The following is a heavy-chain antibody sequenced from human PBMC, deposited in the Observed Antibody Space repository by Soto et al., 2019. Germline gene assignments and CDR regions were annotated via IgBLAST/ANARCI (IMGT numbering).Heavy chain of an antibody. CDR2: ISSTGTYT. CDR3: ARDANYAAN. Sequence: QVQLVESGGGLVEPEGSLRLSCAASGFSFTDYYMNWIRQAPGKELEWVSYISSTGTYTNYADSVKGRFTISRDNAKNSLYLQMNSLRAEDTAVYYCARDANYAANWGQGTLVTVSS. J-gene: IGHJ4*02. V-gene: IGHV3-11*05. D-gene: IGHD1-7*01. CDR1: GFSFTDYY.